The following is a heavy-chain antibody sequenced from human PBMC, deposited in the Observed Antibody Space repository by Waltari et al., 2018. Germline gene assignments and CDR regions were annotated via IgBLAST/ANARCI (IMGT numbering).Heavy chain of an antibody. CDR3: ASHIAAACYFDY. CDR1: GGSISSYY. Sequence: QVQLQESGPGLVKPSETLSLTCTVSGGSISSYYWSWIRQPPGKGLEWIGYIYYSGSTNSTPSLKSRVTISVDTSKNQFSLKLSSVTAADTAVYYCASHIAAACYFDYWGQGTLVTVSS. V-gene: IGHV4-59*01. D-gene: IGHD6-13*01. J-gene: IGHJ4*02. CDR2: IYYSGST.